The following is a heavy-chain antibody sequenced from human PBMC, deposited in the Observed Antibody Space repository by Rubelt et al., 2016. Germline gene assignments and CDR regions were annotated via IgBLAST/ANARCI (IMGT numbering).Heavy chain of an antibody. CDR2: INTNTGNP. Sequence: QVQLVQSGSELKKPGASVKVSCEASGYTFTSYAMNWVRQAPGQGLEWMGWINTNTGNPTYAQGFSGRFVCSSDTSVSTAYLPISSLKAEDTAVYYCARVIAAAGRDGNYFDYWGQGTLVTVSS. V-gene: IGHV7-4-1*02. D-gene: IGHD6-13*01. J-gene: IGHJ4*02. CDR1: GYTFTSYA. CDR3: ARVIAAAGRDGNYFDY.